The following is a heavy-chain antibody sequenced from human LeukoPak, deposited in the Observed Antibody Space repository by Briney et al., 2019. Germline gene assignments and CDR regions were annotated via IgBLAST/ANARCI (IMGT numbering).Heavy chain of an antibody. J-gene: IGHJ4*02. D-gene: IGHD3-22*01. CDR2: IRYDGSNK. V-gene: IGHV3-30*02. CDR1: GFTFSSYD. CDR3: ASYYYDSSGYPGDY. Sequence: QPGGSLRLSCAASGFTFSSYDIHWVRQAPGKGLEWVAFIRYDGSNKYYADSVRGRFTISRDNSKNTLYLQMNSLRAEDTAVYYCASYYYDSSGYPGDYWGQGTLVTVSS.